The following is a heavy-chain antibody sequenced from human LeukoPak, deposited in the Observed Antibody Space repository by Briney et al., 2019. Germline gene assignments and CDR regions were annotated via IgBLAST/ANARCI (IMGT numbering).Heavy chain of an antibody. D-gene: IGHD5-12*01. J-gene: IGHJ4*02. V-gene: IGHV3-66*01. CDR1: GFTVSSNY. Sequence: GGSLRLSCAASGFTVSSNYMSWVRQAPGKGLEWVSDIYSGGTTYYAESVKGRFTISRDNSKNTLYLQMNSLRAEDTAVYYCATKLGSGYDYVYWGQGTLVTVSS. CDR3: ATKLGSGYDYVY. CDR2: IYSGGTT.